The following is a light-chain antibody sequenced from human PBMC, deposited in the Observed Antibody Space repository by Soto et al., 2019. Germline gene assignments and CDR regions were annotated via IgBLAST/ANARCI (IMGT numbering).Light chain of an antibody. CDR1: QFISTW. V-gene: IGKV1-5*01. Sequence: DIQMTQSPSTLSASVGDRVTITCRANQFISTWVAWFQQKPGKAPRLLIHEASALESGVPSRFSGSGSGTEFTLTISSLQPEDVATYYCQKYNSAPWTFGQGTKVEIK. CDR3: QKYNSAPWT. J-gene: IGKJ1*01. CDR2: EAS.